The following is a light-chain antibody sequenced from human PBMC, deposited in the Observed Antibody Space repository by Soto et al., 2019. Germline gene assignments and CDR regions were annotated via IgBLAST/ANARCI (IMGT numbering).Light chain of an antibody. J-gene: IGKJ1*01. CDR3: QQYNSYSPWT. CDR2: DAS. Sequence: DIQMTQSRSTLSASVGARFTISCRASQSISSWLAWYQQKPGKAPKLLXYDASSLESGVPSRFSGSGSGTEFTLTISSLQPDDFATYYCQQYNSYSPWTFGQGTKVDIK. CDR1: QSISSW. V-gene: IGKV1-5*01.